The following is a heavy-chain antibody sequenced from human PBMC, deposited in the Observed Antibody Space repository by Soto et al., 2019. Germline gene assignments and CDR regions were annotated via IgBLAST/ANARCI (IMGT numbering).Heavy chain of an antibody. D-gene: IGHD1-26*01. V-gene: IGHV3-74*01. J-gene: IGHJ5*02. Sequence: EAQLVESGGDLVQPGGSLRLSCAASKFTFSNYWMHWVRQAPGKGLMWVSRINSDGTRTAYADSVKGRFTISRDNTKDTLLLYMDALRAEDTTVYYCARVATGSYDWFDTWGQGTLVTVSS. CDR1: KFTFSNYW. CDR3: ARVATGSYDWFDT. CDR2: INSDGTRT.